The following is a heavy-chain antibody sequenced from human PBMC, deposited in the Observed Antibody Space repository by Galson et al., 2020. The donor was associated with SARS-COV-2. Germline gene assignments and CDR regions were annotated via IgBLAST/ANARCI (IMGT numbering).Heavy chain of an antibody. CDR3: ARGLWFGESYWYFDL. V-gene: IGHV4-39*07. J-gene: IGHJ2*01. D-gene: IGHD3-10*01. CDR2: IYYSGST. CDR1: GGSISSSSYY. Sequence: SETLSLTCTVSGGSISSSSYYWGWIRQPPGKGLEWIGSIYYSGSTYYNPSLKSRVTISVDTSKNQFSLKLSSVTAADTAVYYCARGLWFGESYWYFDLWGRGTLVTVSS.